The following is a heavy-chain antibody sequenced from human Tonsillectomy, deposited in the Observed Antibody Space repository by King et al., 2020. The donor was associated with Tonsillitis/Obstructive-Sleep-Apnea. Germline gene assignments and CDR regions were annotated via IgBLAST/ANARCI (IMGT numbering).Heavy chain of an antibody. CDR2: IIPIFGTA. J-gene: IGHJ3*02. CDR3: ARGTVRGVWVGESKLQGAFDI. CDR1: GGTFSSYA. D-gene: IGHD3-10*01. V-gene: IGHV1-69*01. Sequence: VQLVESGAEVKKPGSSVKVSCKASGGTFSSYAISWVRQAPGQGLEWMGGIIPIFGTANYAQKFQGRVTITADESTSTAYMELSSLRSEDTAVYYCARGTVRGVWVGESKLQGAFDIWGQGTMVTVSS.